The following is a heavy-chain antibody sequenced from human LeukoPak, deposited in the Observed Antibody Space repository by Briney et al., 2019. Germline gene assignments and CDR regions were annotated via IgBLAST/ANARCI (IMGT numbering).Heavy chain of an antibody. CDR1: GFTFGSHA. V-gene: IGHV3-23*01. J-gene: IGHJ4*02. CDR3: GKTTVGYSSGQKPAWPVDY. CDR2: IFGSGGSP. Sequence: GGSLRLSCEASGFTFGSHAMYWVRQAPGKGLEWVAGIFGSGGSPHYADSVKGRFTISRDNSRNTVYLQFNSLRADDTAVYYCGKTTVGYSSGQKPAWPVDYWGQGTLVTVSS. D-gene: IGHD5-18*01.